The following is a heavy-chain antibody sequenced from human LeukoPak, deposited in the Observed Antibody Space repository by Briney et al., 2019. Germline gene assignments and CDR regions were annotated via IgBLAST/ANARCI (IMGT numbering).Heavy chain of an antibody. J-gene: IGHJ6*03. V-gene: IGHV4-34*01. D-gene: IGHD5-18*01. CDR1: GGSFSGYY. CDR2: INHSGST. Sequence: PSETLSLTCAVYGGSFSGYYWSWIRQPPGKGLEWIGEINHSGSTNYNPSLKSRVTISVDTSKNQFSLKLSSVTAADTAVYYCARFRSDTAMARPYYYYYMDVWGKGTTVTISS. CDR3: ARFRSDTAMARPYYYYYMDV.